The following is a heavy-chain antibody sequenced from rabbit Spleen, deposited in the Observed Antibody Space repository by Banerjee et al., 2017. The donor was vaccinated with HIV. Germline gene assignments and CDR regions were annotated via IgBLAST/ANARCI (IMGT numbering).Heavy chain of an antibody. CDR2: IYAGSSSNT. D-gene: IGHD2-1*01. Sequence: QSLEESGGGLVKPGASLTLTCKASGFSFNSGDDMCWVRQAPGKGLEWIACIYAGSSSNTYSATWAKGRFTISKTSSTTVTLQMTSLTAADTATYFCAKYHDYGGAAYAGLWGQGTLVTVS. V-gene: IGHV1S40*01. CDR1: GFSFNSGDD. J-gene: IGHJ3*01. CDR3: AKYHDYGGAAYAGL.